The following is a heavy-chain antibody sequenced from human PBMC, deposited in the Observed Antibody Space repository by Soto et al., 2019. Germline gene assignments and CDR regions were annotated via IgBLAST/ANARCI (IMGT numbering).Heavy chain of an antibody. V-gene: IGHV3-23*01. Sequence: VHLFQSGGGQVQPGGSLRPSCAASGFSFSSYAVGWVRQTPGKGLEWVSVISGNAGRTYYADSVKGRFIISRDNSRDTLSLQMDSLRGEDTAIYYCAKTKGNYCSGGSCYYFDKWGQGVLVTVSS. D-gene: IGHD2-15*01. CDR2: ISGNAGRT. CDR3: AKTKGNYCSGGSCYYFDK. CDR1: GFSFSSYA. J-gene: IGHJ4*02.